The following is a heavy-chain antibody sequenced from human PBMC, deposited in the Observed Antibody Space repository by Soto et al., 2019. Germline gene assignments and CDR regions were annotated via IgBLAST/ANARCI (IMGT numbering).Heavy chain of an antibody. V-gene: IGHV1-8*01. Sequence: QVQLVQSGAEVKKPGASVKVSCKASGYTFTSYDINWVRQATGQGLEWMGWMNPNSGNTGYAQKFQGRVTMTRNTSISTAYMELSSLRSEDTAVYYCARDEYYYDSSGYTDYYYYGMDVWGQGTTVTVSS. J-gene: IGHJ6*02. D-gene: IGHD3-22*01. CDR2: MNPNSGNT. CDR3: ARDEYYYDSSGYTDYYYYGMDV. CDR1: GYTFTSYD.